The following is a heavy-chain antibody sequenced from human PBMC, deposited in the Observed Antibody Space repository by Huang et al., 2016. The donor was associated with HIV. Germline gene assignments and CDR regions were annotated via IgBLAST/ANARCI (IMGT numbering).Heavy chain of an antibody. J-gene: IGHJ5*02. CDR2: IYYTGST. D-gene: IGHD3-10*01. CDR3: ARQPGSGILGGWFDT. V-gene: IGHV4-39*01. Sequence: QLQLQESGPGLVKPSETLSLTCTVSGGAVSSTNYYWGWIRQPPGKGPEWIGTIYYTGSTYYNPSIKGRVTISVETSKNQFYVKVSSVTAAETALYYCARQPGSGILGGWFDTWGQGGLVTVSS. CDR1: GGAVSSTNYY.